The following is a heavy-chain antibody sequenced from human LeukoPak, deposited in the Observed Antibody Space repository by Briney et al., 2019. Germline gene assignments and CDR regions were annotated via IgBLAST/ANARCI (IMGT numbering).Heavy chain of an antibody. Sequence: GGSLRLSCAASGFIFPTYGMPWVRQAPGKGLEWVACIYPDGNNKDYADSVKGRFIISRDNSKNILYLQMNSLRPEDTAVYYCAKYWSGDYNWSDPWGQGTLVTVSS. D-gene: IGHD3-3*01. CDR1: GFIFPTYG. V-gene: IGHV3-30*02. CDR3: AKYWSGDYNWSDP. CDR2: IYPDGNNK. J-gene: IGHJ5*02.